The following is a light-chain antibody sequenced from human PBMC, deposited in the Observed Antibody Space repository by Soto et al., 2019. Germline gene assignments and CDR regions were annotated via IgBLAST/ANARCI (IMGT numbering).Light chain of an antibody. CDR2: DVS. V-gene: IGLV2-11*01. J-gene: IGLJ1*01. Sequence: QSALTQPRSVSGSPGQSVTISCTGTSSDVGGYNYVSWYQQHPGKAPKLMIYDVSKRPSGVPDRFSGSKSGNTASLTISGLNAEDEADYYCCSYAGSRYVFGTGTKITVL. CDR1: SSDVGGYNY. CDR3: CSYAGSRYV.